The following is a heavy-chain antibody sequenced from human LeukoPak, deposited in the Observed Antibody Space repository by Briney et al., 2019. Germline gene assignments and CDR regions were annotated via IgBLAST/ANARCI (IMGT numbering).Heavy chain of an antibody. CDR1: GFTFSSYS. Sequence: PRGSLRLSCAASGFTFSSYSMNWVRQAPGKGLEWVSSIGGRNGYIYYANSVKGRFTISRDNAKNSLYLQMNGLRAEDTAVYYCVRTAIGYSDSSGYYFDYWGQGTLVTVSS. D-gene: IGHD3-22*01. CDR3: VRTAIGYSDSSGYYFDY. J-gene: IGHJ4*02. V-gene: IGHV3-21*01. CDR2: IGGRNGYI.